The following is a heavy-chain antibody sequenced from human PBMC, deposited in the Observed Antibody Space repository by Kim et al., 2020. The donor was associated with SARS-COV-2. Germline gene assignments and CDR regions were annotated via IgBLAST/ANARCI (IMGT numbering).Heavy chain of an antibody. CDR3: ARDSTAMGLDY. V-gene: IGHV3-33*01. Sequence: KYYAADVNDRLPTSRDNSKNTLYLKMNSLRAEDTAVYYCARDSTAMGLDYWGQGTLVTVSS. J-gene: IGHJ4*02. D-gene: IGHD5-18*01. CDR2: K.